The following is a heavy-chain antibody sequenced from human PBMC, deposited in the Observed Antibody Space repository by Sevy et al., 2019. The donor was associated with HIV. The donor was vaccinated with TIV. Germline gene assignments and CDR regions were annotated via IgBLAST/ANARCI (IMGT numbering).Heavy chain of an antibody. V-gene: IGHV3-33*08. J-gene: IGHJ4*02. CDR2: IWYDGSNK. CDR3: ARDLDGSYYFDY. CDR1: GFTFSSYG. Sequence: GGYLRLSCAASGFTFSSYGMHWVRQAPGKGLEWVAVIWYDGSNKYYADSVKGRFTISRDNSKNTLYLQMNSLRADDTAVYYCARDLDGSYYFDYWGQGTLVTVSS. D-gene: IGHD1-26*01.